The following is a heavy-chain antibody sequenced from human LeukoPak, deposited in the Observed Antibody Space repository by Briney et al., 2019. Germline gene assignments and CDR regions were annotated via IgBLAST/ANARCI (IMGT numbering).Heavy chain of an antibody. CDR2: IYYSGTT. V-gene: IGHV4-59*01. CDR3: ARIDAVAATPTSFDY. Sequence: SETLSLTCTVSGGSISIFYWSWNRQPPGKGLEWIGDIYYSGTTNYNPSLKSRLTISLDTSKNQFSLRLTSVTAADTAVYYCARIDAVAATPTSFDYWGQGTLVTVCS. J-gene: IGHJ4*02. CDR1: GGSISIFY. D-gene: IGHD6-19*01.